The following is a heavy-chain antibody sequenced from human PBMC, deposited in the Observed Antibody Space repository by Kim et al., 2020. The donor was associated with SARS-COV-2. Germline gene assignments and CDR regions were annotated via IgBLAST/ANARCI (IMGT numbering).Heavy chain of an antibody. D-gene: IGHD2-8*01. CDR3: ARHPYCTNGVCYDFDY. J-gene: IGHJ4*02. Sequence: SRKSRVTTSVDTSTNQFSLKLSSVTAADTAVYYCARHPYCTNGVCYDFDYWGQGTLVTVSS. V-gene: IGHV4-39*01.